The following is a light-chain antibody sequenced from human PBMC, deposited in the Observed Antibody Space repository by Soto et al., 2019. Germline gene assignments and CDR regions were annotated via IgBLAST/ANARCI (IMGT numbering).Light chain of an antibody. Sequence: VMTRSPATLALSPGDPATLSCRASQSLGGNLAWYQQKPGQGPRLLIFRASSRATGVPARFSASGSGTEFTLTISSLRSEDFAIYFCQQYNDWPTFGPGTKVDIK. CDR3: QQYNDWPT. CDR2: RAS. CDR1: QSLGGN. V-gene: IGKV3-15*01. J-gene: IGKJ3*01.